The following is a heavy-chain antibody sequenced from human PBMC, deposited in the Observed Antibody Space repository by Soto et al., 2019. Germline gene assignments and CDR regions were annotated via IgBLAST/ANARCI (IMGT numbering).Heavy chain of an antibody. CDR1: GFTFSSYA. J-gene: IGHJ6*02. D-gene: IGHD6-13*01. CDR3: ARDSIAAAGTSYYYYGMDV. CDR2: ISYDGSNK. V-gene: IGHV3-30-3*01. Sequence: GGSLRLSCAASGFTFSSYAMHWVRQAPGKGLEWVAVISYDGSNKYYADSVKGRFTISRDNSKNTLNLQMNSLRAEDTAVYYCARDSIAAAGTSYYYYGMDVWGQGTTVTVSS.